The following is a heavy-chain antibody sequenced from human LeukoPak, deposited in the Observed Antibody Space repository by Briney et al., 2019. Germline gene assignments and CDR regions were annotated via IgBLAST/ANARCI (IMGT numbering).Heavy chain of an antibody. V-gene: IGHV3-9*01. Sequence: GGSLRLSCAASGFTFDDYAMHWVRQAPGKGLEWVSGISWNSGSIGYADSVKGRFTISRDNAKNSLYLQMNSLRAEDTALYYCAKAVRGYYDILTGLDYWGQGTLVTVSS. CDR2: ISWNSGSI. J-gene: IGHJ4*02. D-gene: IGHD3-9*01. CDR3: AKAVRGYYDILTGLDY. CDR1: GFTFDDYA.